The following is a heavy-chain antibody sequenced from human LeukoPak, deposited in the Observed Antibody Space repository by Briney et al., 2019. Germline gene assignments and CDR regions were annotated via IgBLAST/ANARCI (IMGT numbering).Heavy chain of an antibody. V-gene: IGHV4-38-2*02. Sequence: PSETLSLTCTVSGYSISSGYYWGWIRQPPGKGLEWIGSIYHSGSTYYNPSLKSRVTISVDTSKNQFSLKLGSVTAADTAVYYCARVKDYYDSSGYFDYWGQGTLVTVSS. CDR3: ARVKDYYDSSGYFDY. D-gene: IGHD3-22*01. CDR1: GYSISSGYY. J-gene: IGHJ4*02. CDR2: IYHSGST.